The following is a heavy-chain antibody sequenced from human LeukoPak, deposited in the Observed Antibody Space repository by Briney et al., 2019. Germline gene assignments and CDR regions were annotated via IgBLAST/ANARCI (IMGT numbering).Heavy chain of an antibody. CDR2: ISSSSSYI. V-gene: IGHV3-21*04. CDR3: AKDRGYCSSTSCSTEVN. Sequence: PGGSLRLSCAASGFTFSSYSMNWVRQAPGKGLEWVSSISSSSSYIYYADSVKGRFTISRDNAKNSLYLQMNSLRAEDTAVYYCAKDRGYCSSTSCSTEVNWGQGTLVTVSS. D-gene: IGHD2-2*01. J-gene: IGHJ4*02. CDR1: GFTFSSYS.